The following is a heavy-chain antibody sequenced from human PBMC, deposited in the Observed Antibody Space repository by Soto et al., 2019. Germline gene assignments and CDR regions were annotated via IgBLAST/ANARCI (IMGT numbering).Heavy chain of an antibody. CDR2: INSDGSST. J-gene: IGHJ6*02. V-gene: IGHV3-74*01. CDR1: GFTFSSYW. Sequence: PGGSLRLSCAASGFTFSSYWMHWVRQAPGKGLVWVSRINSDGSSTSYADSVKGRFTISRDNAKNTLYLQMNSLRAEDTAIYYCAKAFSGWYGYSMDVWGQGTTVTV. CDR3: AKAFSGWYGYSMDV. D-gene: IGHD6-19*01.